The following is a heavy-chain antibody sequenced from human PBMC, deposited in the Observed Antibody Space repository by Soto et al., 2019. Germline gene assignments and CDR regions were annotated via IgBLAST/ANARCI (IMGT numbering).Heavy chain of an antibody. CDR1: GFTFSSYS. CDR3: AKKVNSGSGSQYFDY. J-gene: IGHJ4*02. D-gene: IGHD3-10*01. CDR2: FRAGGDDGTT. V-gene: IGHV3-23*01. Sequence: GGSLRLSCVASGFTFSSYSMSWVRQAPGKGLEWVSGFRAGGDDGTTYYADSVKGRFTISRDNSKNTLFLQMNSLRAEDTAIYFCAKKVNSGSGSQYFDYFGQGTLVTVSS.